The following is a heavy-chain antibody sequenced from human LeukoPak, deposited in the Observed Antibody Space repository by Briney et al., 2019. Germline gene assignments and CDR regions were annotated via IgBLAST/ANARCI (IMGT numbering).Heavy chain of an antibody. V-gene: IGHV3-23*01. CDR3: AKDFGGPTMVVRSDPLGYYFDY. D-gene: IGHD4/OR15-4a*01. J-gene: IGHJ4*02. CDR2: ISGSGGST. Sequence: GGSLRLSCAASGFTLSSYAMSWVRQAPGKGLEWVSAISGSGGSTYYADSVKGRFTISRDNSKNTLYLQMNSLRAEDTAVYYCAKDFGGPTMVVRSDPLGYYFDYWGQGTLVTVSS. CDR1: GFTLSSYA.